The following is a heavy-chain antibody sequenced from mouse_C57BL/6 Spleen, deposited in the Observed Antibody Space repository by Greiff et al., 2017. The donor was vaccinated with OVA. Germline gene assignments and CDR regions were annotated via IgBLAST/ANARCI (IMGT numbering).Heavy chain of an antibody. Sequence: QVQLQQPGAELVKPGASVKLSCKASGYTFTSYWMHWVKQRPGQGLEWIGMIHPNSGSTNYNEKFKSKATLTVDKSSSTAYMQLSSLTSEDSAVYYCAREGALLRAMDYWGQGTSVTVSS. CDR3: AREGALLRAMDY. CDR2: IHPNSGST. CDR1: GYTFTSYW. D-gene: IGHD1-2*01. J-gene: IGHJ4*01. V-gene: IGHV1-64*01.